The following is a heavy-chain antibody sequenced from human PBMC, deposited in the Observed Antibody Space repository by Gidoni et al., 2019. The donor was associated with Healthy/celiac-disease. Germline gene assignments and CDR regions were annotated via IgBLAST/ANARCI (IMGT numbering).Heavy chain of an antibody. Sequence: QVQLQQWGAGLLKPSETLSLTCAVYGGSFSGYYWSWIRQPPGQGLEWIGEINHSGSTNYNPSLKSRVTVSVDTSKNQFSLRLSSVTAADTAVYYCARVKGYSYGYGGFDYWGQGTLVTVSS. V-gene: IGHV4-34*01. CDR3: ARVKGYSYGYGGFDY. CDR2: INHSGST. J-gene: IGHJ4*02. D-gene: IGHD5-18*01. CDR1: GGSFSGYY.